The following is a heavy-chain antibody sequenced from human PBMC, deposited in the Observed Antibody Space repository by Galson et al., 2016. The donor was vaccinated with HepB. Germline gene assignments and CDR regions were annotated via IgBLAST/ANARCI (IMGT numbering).Heavy chain of an antibody. V-gene: IGHV3-30*03. CDR2: DSMDGRRK. Sequence: SLRLSCAASGFTFSNYSMHWVRQAPGKGLEWVAADSMDGRRKFYADSVKGRFTISRDNSNSMLFLQMSSLRADDTAVYYRARRHEYCPPVGCSVDYWGQGTLVSVSS. CDR3: ARRHEYCPPVGCSVDY. D-gene: IGHD2/OR15-2a*01. J-gene: IGHJ4*02. CDR1: GFTFSNYS.